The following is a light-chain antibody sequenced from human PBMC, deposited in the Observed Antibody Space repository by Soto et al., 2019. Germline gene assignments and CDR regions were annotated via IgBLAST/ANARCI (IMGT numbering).Light chain of an antibody. CDR1: QSVSSY. V-gene: IGKV3-11*01. Sequence: EIVLTQSPATLSLSPGERATLSCRASQSVSSYLAWYQQKPGQAPRLLIYDASSRATGIPARFSGSGSGTDVPLTISSLEPEDFAVYYCQQRSNWLTFGGGTKVEIK. CDR3: QQRSNWLT. CDR2: DAS. J-gene: IGKJ4*01.